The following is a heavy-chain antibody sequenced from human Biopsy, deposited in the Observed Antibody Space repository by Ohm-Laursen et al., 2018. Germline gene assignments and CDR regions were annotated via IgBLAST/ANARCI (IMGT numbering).Heavy chain of an antibody. V-gene: IGHV3-53*05. J-gene: IGHJ4*02. Sequence: SLRLSCAASGFTVSSTYMSWVRQAPGKGLEWVSVIYTGGSTFNADSVKGRITNSRDKSKNTLFLQMNNLRTEDTAVFYCAKDLRNNNWGVENWGQGTLVTVSS. CDR3: AKDLRNNNWGVEN. CDR1: GFTVSSTY. CDR2: IYTGGST. D-gene: IGHD7-27*01.